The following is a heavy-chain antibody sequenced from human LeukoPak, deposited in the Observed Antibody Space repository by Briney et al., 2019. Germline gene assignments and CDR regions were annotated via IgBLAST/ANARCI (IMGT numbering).Heavy chain of an antibody. CDR3: ARDNWNYGSSMDV. V-gene: IGHV4-59*11. CDR2: LYYSGST. CDR1: GGSISSHY. D-gene: IGHD1-7*01. J-gene: IGHJ6*02. Sequence: PSETLSLTCTVSGGSISSHYWSWIRQSPGKGLEWIGYLYYSGSTNYNPSLKSRVTISVDTSTNQFSLKLSSVTAADTAVYYCARDNWNYGSSMDVWGQGTTVTVSS.